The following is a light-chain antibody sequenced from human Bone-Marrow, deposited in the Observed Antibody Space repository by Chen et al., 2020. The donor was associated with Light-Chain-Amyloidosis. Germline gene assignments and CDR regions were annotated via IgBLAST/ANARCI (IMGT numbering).Light chain of an antibody. CDR1: RRDVGSYTL. Sequence: QSALTQPASVSGSPAQFITISCTETRRDVGSYTLVSWYQQHPDKDAKLMIDEDKIRPSGVSSRYTGSKSGNTASLTISVLQAEDQADYYCCAYGGRGSLDVVCGGGTKLTVL. CDR2: EDK. CDR3: CAYGGRGSLDVV. V-gene: IGLV2-23*01. J-gene: IGLJ2*01.